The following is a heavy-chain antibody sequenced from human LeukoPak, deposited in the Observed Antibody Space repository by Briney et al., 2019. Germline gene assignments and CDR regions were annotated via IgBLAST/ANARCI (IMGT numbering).Heavy chain of an antibody. V-gene: IGHV3-74*01. J-gene: IGHJ4*02. D-gene: IGHD6-13*01. CDR1: GFTFSSYW. CDR3: VRGYLYRSSCDDY. CDR2: INSDESST. Sequence: GGSLRLSCAASGFTFSSYWMHWVRQAPGKGLVWVSRINSDESSTSYADSVKGRFTISRDNAKNTLYLQMNSLRVEDTAVYYCVRGYLYRSSCDDYWGQGTLVTVSS.